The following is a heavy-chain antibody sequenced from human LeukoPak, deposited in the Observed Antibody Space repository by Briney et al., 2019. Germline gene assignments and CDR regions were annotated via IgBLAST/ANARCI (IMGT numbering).Heavy chain of an antibody. D-gene: IGHD3-10*01. V-gene: IGHV3-11*01. CDR1: GFTFSDYY. J-gene: IGHJ5*02. Sequence: PGESLRLSCAASGFTFSDYYMSWIRQAPGKGLEWVSYISTSGNTVYYADSVKGRFTISRDNAKNSLYLQMNSLRAEDTAVYYCARGRYYYGSGSSWDPWGQGTLVTVSS. CDR2: ISTSGNTV. CDR3: ARGRYYYGSGSSWDP.